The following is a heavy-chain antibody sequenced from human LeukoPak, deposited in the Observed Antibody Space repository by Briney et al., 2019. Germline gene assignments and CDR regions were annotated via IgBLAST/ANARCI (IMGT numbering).Heavy chain of an antibody. Sequence: PSETLSLTCTVSGGSMSTYYWSWIRQPPGKGLECIGNISYSGSTNYNPSLKSRVTISVDTSKSQFSLRLSSVTAADTAVYYCARIPSSGFYYGAFDIWGRGTMVTVSS. J-gene: IGHJ3*02. CDR2: ISYSGST. D-gene: IGHD3-22*01. CDR3: ARIPSSGFYYGAFDI. V-gene: IGHV4-59*01. CDR1: GGSMSTYY.